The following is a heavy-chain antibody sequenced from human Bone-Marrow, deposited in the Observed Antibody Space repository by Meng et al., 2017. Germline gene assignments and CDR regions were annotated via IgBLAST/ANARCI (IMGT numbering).Heavy chain of an antibody. J-gene: IGHJ3*02. Sequence: GESLKISCAASGFTFSSYGMHWVRQAPGKGLEWVAVIWYDGSNKYYADSVKGRFTISRDNSKNTLYLQMNSLRAEDTAVYYCARGGYYDSSYDAFDIWGQGTTVTVSS. CDR2: IWYDGSNK. CDR3: ARGGYYDSSYDAFDI. D-gene: IGHD3-22*01. CDR1: GFTFSSYG. V-gene: IGHV3-33*01.